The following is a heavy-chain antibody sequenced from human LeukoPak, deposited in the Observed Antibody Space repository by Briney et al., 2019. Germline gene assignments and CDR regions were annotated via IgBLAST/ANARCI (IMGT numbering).Heavy chain of an antibody. J-gene: IGHJ6*02. V-gene: IGHV3-23*01. Sequence: TGGSLRLSCGASGFTFSSHAMTWVRQAPGKGLEWVSAISISGDTTYYADAVKGRFTISRDNSKNTLYLQMNSLRAEDTAVYYCAKGSNGMDVWGQGTRSPSP. CDR3: AKGSNGMDV. CDR2: ISISGDTT. CDR1: GFTFSSHA.